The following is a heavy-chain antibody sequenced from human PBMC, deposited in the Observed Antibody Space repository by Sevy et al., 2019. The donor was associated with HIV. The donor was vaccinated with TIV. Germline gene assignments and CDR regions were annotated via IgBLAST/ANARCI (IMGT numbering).Heavy chain of an antibody. CDR2: IKQDGSEK. V-gene: IGHV3-7*01. CDR3: AREGAISFIVGATTGAFDI. CDR1: RFTFSNYW. D-gene: IGHD1-26*01. J-gene: IGHJ3*02. Sequence: GGSLRLSCAASRFTFSNYWMSWVRRAPGKGLEWVANIKQDGSEKYYVDSEKGRFTISRDNAKNSLYLQMNSLRAEDTAVYYCAREGAISFIVGATTGAFDIWGLGTMVTVSS.